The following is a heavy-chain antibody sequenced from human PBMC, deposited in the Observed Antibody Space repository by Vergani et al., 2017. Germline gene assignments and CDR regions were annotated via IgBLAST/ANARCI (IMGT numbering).Heavy chain of an antibody. V-gene: IGHV3-23*01. D-gene: IGHD2-2*01. Sequence: EVQLLESGGGLVQPGGSLGLSCPAPGFTFGGYPMSWFGQAPGKGLEWVSAISGSGGSTYYADSVKGRFTISRDNSKNTLYLQMNSLRAEDTAVYYCAKAVPAAIPQGWFDPWGQGTLVTVSS. CDR3: AKAVPAAIPQGWFDP. J-gene: IGHJ5*02. CDR1: GFTFGGYP. CDR2: ISGSGGST.